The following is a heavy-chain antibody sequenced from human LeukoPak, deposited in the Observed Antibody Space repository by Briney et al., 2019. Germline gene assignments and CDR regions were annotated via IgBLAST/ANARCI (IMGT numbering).Heavy chain of an antibody. CDR2: INAGNGNT. CDR1: GYTFTSYA. J-gene: IGHJ4*02. Sequence: WASVKVSCKASGYTFTSYAMHWVRQAPGQRLEWMGWINAGNGNTKYSQKFQGRVTITRDTSASTAYMELSSLRSEDTAVYYCALRGGEMATPNFDYWGQGTLVTVSS. CDR3: ALRGGEMATPNFDY. D-gene: IGHD5-24*01. V-gene: IGHV1-3*01.